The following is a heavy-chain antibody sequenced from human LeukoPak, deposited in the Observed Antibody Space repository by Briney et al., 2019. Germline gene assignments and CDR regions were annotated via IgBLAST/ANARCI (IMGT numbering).Heavy chain of an antibody. CDR2: IYYSGCT. J-gene: IGHJ4*02. V-gene: IGHV4-59*08. CDR1: GGSISSYY. CDR3: ASSRDGRYSGSFLLNY. D-gene: IGHD1-26*01. Sequence: SETLSLTCTVSGGSISSYYWSWIRQPPGKGLEWIGYIYYSGCTNYNPSLKSRVTISVDTSKNQFSLKLSSVTAADTAVYYCASSRDGRYSGSFLLNYWGQGTLVTVSS.